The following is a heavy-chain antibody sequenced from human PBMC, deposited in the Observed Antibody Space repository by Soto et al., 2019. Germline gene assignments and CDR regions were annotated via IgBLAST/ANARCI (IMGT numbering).Heavy chain of an antibody. J-gene: IGHJ6*02. Sequence: ASVKVSCKASGYTFTSYDMHWVRQAPGQRLEWMGWINAGNGNTKYSQKFQGRVTITRDTSASTAYMELSSLRSEDTAVYYCARPLYCSGGSCYDDYGMDVWGQGTTVTVSS. CDR1: GYTFTSYD. D-gene: IGHD2-15*01. CDR2: INAGNGNT. V-gene: IGHV1-3*01. CDR3: ARPLYCSGGSCYDDYGMDV.